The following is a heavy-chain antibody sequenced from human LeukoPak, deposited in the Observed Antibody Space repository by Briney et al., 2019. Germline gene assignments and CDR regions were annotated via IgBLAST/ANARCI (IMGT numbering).Heavy chain of an antibody. D-gene: IGHD6-13*01. J-gene: IGHJ3*02. CDR1: GFTFSDYY. Sequence: GGSLRLSCAASGFTFSDYYMSWIRQAPGKGLEWVSYISSSGSTIYYADSVKGRFTISRDNAKNSLYLQMNSLRAEDTAVYYCARPGYSSSWYGDAFDIWGQGTMVTVSS. CDR2: ISSSGSTI. V-gene: IGHV3-11*04. CDR3: ARPGYSSSWYGDAFDI.